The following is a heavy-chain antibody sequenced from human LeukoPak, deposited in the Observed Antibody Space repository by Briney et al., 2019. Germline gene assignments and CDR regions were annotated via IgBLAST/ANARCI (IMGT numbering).Heavy chain of an antibody. Sequence: PGGSLRLSCAASGFTFSSYWMSWVRQAPGKGLEWVANIKQDGSEKYYVDSVKGRFTISRDNAKNSLYLQMNSLRAEDTAVYYCAGALRYFDWLLSFDYWGQGTLVTVSS. J-gene: IGHJ4*02. D-gene: IGHD3-9*01. V-gene: IGHV3-7*01. CDR3: AGALRYFDWLLSFDY. CDR1: GFTFSSYW. CDR2: IKQDGSEK.